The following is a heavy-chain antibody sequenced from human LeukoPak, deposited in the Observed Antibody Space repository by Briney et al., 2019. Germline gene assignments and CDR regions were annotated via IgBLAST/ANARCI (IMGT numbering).Heavy chain of an antibody. CDR1: GASISSYY. V-gene: IGHV4-59*01. J-gene: IGHJ5*02. CDR2: IYYSGST. D-gene: IGHD2-21*02. CDR3: ARLRGGDYSSYNWFDP. Sequence: SETLSLTCTVSGASISSYYWSWIRQPPGKGLEWIGYIYYSGSTNYNPSLKSRVTISVDTSKNHFSLKLSSVTAADTAVYYCARLRGGDYSSYNWFDPWGQGTLVAVSS.